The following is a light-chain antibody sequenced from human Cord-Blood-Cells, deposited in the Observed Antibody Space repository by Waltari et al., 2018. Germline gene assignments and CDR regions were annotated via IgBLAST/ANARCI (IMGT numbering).Light chain of an antibody. CDR2: EVS. CDR1: SSDVGGYNY. CDR3: SSYTSSSTLV. Sequence: QSALTQPASVSGSPGQSITISCTGTSSDVGGYNYVSWYQQHPGKAPKLRIYEVSNRPSGFSNRVSGAKSGNTASLTISGLQAEDEADYYCSSYTSSSTLVFGTGTKVTVL. J-gene: IGLJ1*01. V-gene: IGLV2-14*01.